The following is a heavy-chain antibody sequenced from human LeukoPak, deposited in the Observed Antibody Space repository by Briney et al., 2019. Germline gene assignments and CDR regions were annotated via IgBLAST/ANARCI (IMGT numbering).Heavy chain of an antibody. CDR2: ISSSSSYI. V-gene: IGHV3-21*01. CDR3: ARDLTDVPDY. Sequence: GGSLRLSCAASGFTVSSNEMNWVRQATGKGLEWVSSISSSSSYIYYADSVKGRFTISRDNAKNSLYLQMNSLRAEDTAVYYCARDLTDVPDYWGQGTLVTVSS. D-gene: IGHD3-10*02. J-gene: IGHJ4*02. CDR1: GFTVSSNE.